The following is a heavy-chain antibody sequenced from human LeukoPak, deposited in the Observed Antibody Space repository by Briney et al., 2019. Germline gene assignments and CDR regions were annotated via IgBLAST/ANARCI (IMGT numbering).Heavy chain of an antibody. CDR2: ISGYNGNT. V-gene: IGHV1-18*01. D-gene: IGHD6-6*01. J-gene: IGHJ4*02. CDR3: ARDSPPEYSNSARGFDY. Sequence: ASVKVSCEASGYIFSSYGISWVRQAPGQGLEWMGWISGYNGNTNYAEKFQGRVTMTTETSTSTAYMEWRSLRSDDTAVYYCARDSPPEYSNSARGFDYWGQGTLVTVSS. CDR1: GYIFSSYG.